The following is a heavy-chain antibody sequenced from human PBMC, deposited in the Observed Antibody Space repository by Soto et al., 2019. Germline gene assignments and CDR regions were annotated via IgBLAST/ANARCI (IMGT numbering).Heavy chain of an antibody. V-gene: IGHV4-34*01. D-gene: IGHD3-10*01. J-gene: IGHJ4*02. Sequence: QVQLQQWGAGLLKPSETLSLTCAVYGGSFSGYYWSWIRQPPGKGLEWIGEINHSGSTNYNPSLKSRVTLSVDTSKDQFSLKLRSVTAAGTAVYYGAREGRAITMVRGVIRAAYFDYWGQGTLVTVSS. CDR1: GGSFSGYY. CDR3: AREGRAITMVRGVIRAAYFDY. CDR2: INHSGST.